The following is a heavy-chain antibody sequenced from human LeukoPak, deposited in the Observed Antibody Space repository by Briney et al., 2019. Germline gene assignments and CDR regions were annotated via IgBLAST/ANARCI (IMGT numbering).Heavy chain of an antibody. CDR2: ISLTGLT. CDR3: SRENGAFSTFGY. D-gene: IGHD2-8*01. Sequence: PLGTLSLTRGVSGGSISNTNWWSWVRQPPGKGLEWIVEISLTGLTHYNPSLESRVTVSLDKSKNQLSLTLTSVTAADTAVYYCSRENGAFSTFGYWGQGTLVTVLS. J-gene: IGHJ4*02. CDR1: GGSISNTNW. V-gene: IGHV4-4*02.